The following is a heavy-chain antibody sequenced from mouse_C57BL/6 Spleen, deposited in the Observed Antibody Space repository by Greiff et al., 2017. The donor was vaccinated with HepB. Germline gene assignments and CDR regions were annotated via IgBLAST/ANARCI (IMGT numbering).Heavy chain of an antibody. CDR2: INPNNGGT. V-gene: IGHV1-22*01. J-gene: IGHJ3*01. Sequence: EVQLQQSGPELVKPGASVKMSCKASGYTFTDYNMHWVKQSPGKSLEWIGYINPNNGGTSYNQKFKGKATLTVNKSSSTAYMELRSLTSEDSAVYYCAREREYYDYDGAWFAYWGQGTLVTVSA. CDR1: GYTFTDYN. CDR3: AREREYYDYDGAWFAY. D-gene: IGHD2-4*01.